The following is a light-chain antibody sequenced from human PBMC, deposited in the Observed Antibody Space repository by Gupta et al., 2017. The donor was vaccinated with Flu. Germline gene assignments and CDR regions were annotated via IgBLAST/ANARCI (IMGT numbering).Light chain of an antibody. Sequence: SVPISCTGTSSDVGGYKYVSWYQQHPGKAPKLMIYEVSKRPSGVPDRFSGSKSGNTASLTVSGLQAEDEADYYCSSYAGSNNWVFGGGTELTVL. CDR2: EVS. CDR1: SSDVGGYKY. V-gene: IGLV2-8*01. CDR3: SSYAGSNNWV. J-gene: IGLJ3*02.